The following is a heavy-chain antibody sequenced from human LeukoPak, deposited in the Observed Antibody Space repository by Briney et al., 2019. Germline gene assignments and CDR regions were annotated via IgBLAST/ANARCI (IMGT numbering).Heavy chain of an antibody. V-gene: IGHV4-59*01. J-gene: IGHJ4*02. CDR3: ARPGIAVADPHFDY. CDR2: IYYSGST. Sequence: SETLSLTCTVSGGSISSYYWSWIRQPPGKGLEWIGYIYYSGSTNYNPSLKSRVTISVDTSKNQFSLKLSSVTAADTAVYYCARPGIAVADPHFDYWGQGTLVTVSS. D-gene: IGHD6-19*01. CDR1: GGSISSYY.